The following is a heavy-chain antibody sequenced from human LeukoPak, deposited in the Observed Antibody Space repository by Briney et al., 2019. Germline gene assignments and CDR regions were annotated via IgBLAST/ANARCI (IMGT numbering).Heavy chain of an antibody. Sequence: GRSLRLSCAASGFTFSSYGMHWVRQAPGKGLEWVAVISYDGNNQYYADSVKGRFTISRDNSKNSLYLQMNSLRDEDTAVYYCAKSTLIGGKYSSSWYYFDYRGQGTLVTVSS. D-gene: IGHD6-13*01. CDR2: ISYDGNNQ. J-gene: IGHJ4*02. CDR1: GFTFSSYG. CDR3: AKSTLIGGKYSSSWYYFDY. V-gene: IGHV3-30*18.